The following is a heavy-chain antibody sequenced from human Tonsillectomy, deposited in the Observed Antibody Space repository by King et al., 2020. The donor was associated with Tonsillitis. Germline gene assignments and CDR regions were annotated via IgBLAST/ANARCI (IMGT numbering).Heavy chain of an antibody. V-gene: IGHV4-39*01. J-gene: IGHJ4*02. Sequence: LQLQESGPGVVKPSETLSLTCTVSGGSISSSDHHWAWIRQPPGKGLDWAGYLSYSGTVFYNPSLKSRITISGGTSENRFSLKLSSVTAADTAVNFCARYLSGSFDYWGQGALVTVSS. CDR2: LSYSGTV. CDR1: GGSISSSDHH. D-gene: IGHD1-26*01. CDR3: ARYLSGSFDY.